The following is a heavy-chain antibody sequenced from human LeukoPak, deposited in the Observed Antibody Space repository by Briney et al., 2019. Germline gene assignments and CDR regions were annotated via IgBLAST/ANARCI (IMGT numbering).Heavy chain of an antibody. J-gene: IGHJ4*02. V-gene: IGHV3-30*18. D-gene: IGHD2-2*01. Sequence: PGRSLRLSCAASGFTFSSYGMHWVRQAPGKGLEGVAVISYDGSNKYYADSVKGRFTISRDNSKNTLYLQMNSLRAEDTAVYYCAKDRCSSTSCYFHYFDYWGQGTLVTVSS. CDR1: GFTFSSYG. CDR3: AKDRCSSTSCYFHYFDY. CDR2: ISYDGSNK.